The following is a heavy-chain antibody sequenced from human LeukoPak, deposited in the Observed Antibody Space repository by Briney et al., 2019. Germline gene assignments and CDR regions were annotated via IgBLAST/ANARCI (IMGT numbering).Heavy chain of an antibody. D-gene: IGHD3-3*01. V-gene: IGHV3-7*05. Sequence: PGGSLRLSCTVSGFSFSNYWMNWVRQAPGKGLEWVANIKKDGSEQYYVDSVKGRFTISRDNAKNSLYLQMNSLRAEDTAVYYCARDYGLLDYWGQGTLVTVSS. CDR1: GFSFSNYW. J-gene: IGHJ4*02. CDR2: IKKDGSEQ. CDR3: ARDYGLLDY.